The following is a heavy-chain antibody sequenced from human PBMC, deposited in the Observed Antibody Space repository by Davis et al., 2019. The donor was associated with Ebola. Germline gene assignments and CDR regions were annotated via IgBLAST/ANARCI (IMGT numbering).Heavy chain of an antibody. CDR2: INSDGSAT. J-gene: IGHJ3*01. CDR1: GFTFGTHW. V-gene: IGHV3-74*01. Sequence: GESLKISCAASGFTFGTHWMHWVRQAPGKGLVWVSRINSDGSATNYADSVNGRFTISRDNAKNTAYLKMTRLRVEDTALYYCAPTDTSGNEAFDVGPRDNGHRLF. CDR3: APTDTSGNEAFDV. D-gene: IGHD3-22*01.